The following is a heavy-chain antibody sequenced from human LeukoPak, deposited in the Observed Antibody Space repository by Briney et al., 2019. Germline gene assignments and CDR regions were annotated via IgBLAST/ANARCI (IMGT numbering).Heavy chain of an antibody. J-gene: IGHJ4*02. Sequence: ASVKVSCKASGYTFTSYYMHWVRQAPGQGLEWMGIINPSGGSTSYAQKFQGRVTMTRDTSTSTVYMELSSLRPEDTAVYYCARDNKSGYSSGWTFDYWGQGTLVTVSS. CDR3: ARDNKSGYSSGWTFDY. V-gene: IGHV1-46*01. CDR2: INPSGGST. D-gene: IGHD6-19*01. CDR1: GYTFTSYY.